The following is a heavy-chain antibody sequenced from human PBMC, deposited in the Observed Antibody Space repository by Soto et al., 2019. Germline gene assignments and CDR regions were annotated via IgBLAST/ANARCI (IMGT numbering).Heavy chain of an antibody. CDR2: MSAYNGNT. V-gene: IGHV1-18*01. CDR3: VRHLLGYCSSTSCYDWFDP. D-gene: IGHD2-2*01. Sequence: EASVKVCCKASGYTFTSYGISWVRQAPGQGLEWMGWMSAYNGNTNYAQKLQGRVTMTTDTSTSTAYMELRSLRSDDTAVYYCVRHLLGYCSSTSCYDWFDPWGQGTLVTVSS. CDR1: GYTFTSYG. J-gene: IGHJ5*02.